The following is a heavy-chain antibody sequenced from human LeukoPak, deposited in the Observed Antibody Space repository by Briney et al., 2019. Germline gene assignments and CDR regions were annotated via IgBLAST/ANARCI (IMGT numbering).Heavy chain of an antibody. CDR2: ISGSGGST. V-gene: IGHV3-23*01. D-gene: IGHD4-23*01. CDR3: AKDRVTLKPYHDAFDI. J-gene: IGHJ3*02. CDR1: GFTFSSYG. Sequence: PGGSLRLSCAASGFTFSSYGMSWVRQAPGKGLEWVSTISGSGGSTYYADSVKGRFTISRDNSKNTLYLQMNSLRAEDTAVYYCAKDRVTLKPYHDAFDIWGQGTMVTVSS.